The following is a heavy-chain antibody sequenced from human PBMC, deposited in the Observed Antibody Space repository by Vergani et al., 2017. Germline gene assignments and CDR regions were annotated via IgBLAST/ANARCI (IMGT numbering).Heavy chain of an antibody. CDR3: AKVGQLERYYMDV. V-gene: IGHV3-23*01. CDR2: SSGSGGST. J-gene: IGHJ6*03. Sequence: EVQLLESGGGLVQPGGSLRLSCAASGFTFSSYAMSWVRQAPGKGLEWVSTSSGSGGSTYYADSVKGRFTISRDNSKNTLYLQMNSLRAEDTAVYYCAKVGQLERYYMDVWGKGTTVTVSS. CDR1: GFTFSSYA. D-gene: IGHD1-1*01.